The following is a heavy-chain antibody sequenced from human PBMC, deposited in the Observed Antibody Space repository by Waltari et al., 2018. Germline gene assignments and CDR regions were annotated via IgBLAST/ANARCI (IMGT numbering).Heavy chain of an antibody. Sequence: EVQLVESGGGLVQPGGSLRLSCAASGFTFSSYAMSWVRQAPGKGLEWVSAISGSGGSPYYADSVKGRFTIARDNSKNTLYLQMNSLRAEDTAVYYCAKDLEGVSMVQGVIGAFDIWGQGTMVTVSS. D-gene: IGHD3-10*01. CDR1: GFTFSSYA. V-gene: IGHV3-23*04. J-gene: IGHJ3*02. CDR3: AKDLEGVSMVQGVIGAFDI. CDR2: ISGSGGSP.